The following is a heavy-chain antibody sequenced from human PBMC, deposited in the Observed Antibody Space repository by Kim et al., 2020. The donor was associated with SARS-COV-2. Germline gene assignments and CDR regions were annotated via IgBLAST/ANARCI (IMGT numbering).Heavy chain of an antibody. CDR1: GYTFTSYA. D-gene: IGHD2-21*02. V-gene: IGHV7-4-1*02. CDR2: INTNTGNP. J-gene: IGHJ2*01. CDR3: ARAQHIMVVTAIWYFDL. Sequence: ASVKVSCKASGYTFTSYAMNWVRQAPGQGLEWMGWINTNTGNPTYAQGFTGRFVFSLDTSVSTAYLQISSLKAEDTAVYYCARAQHIMVVTAIWYFDLWGRGTLVTVSS.